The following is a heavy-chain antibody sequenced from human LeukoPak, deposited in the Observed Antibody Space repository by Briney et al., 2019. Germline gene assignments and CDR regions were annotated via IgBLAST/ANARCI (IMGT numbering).Heavy chain of an antibody. CDR1: GGSISGYY. CDR3: ARDRSYSNFADFDY. CDR2: IYYSGST. J-gene: IGHJ4*02. Sequence: SDSLSLTCTVSGGSISGYYWSWIRQSPGKGLEWIGYIYYSGSTNYDPSLKSRVTISVDTSNNQFSLRLSSVTAADTAVYYCARDRSYSNFADFDYWGQGTLVTVSS. D-gene: IGHD4-11*01. V-gene: IGHV4-59*01.